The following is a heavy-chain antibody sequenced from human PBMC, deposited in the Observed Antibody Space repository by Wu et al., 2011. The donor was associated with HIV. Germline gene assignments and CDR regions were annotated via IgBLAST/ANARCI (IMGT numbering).Heavy chain of an antibody. CDR3: AISTVTTSYFDY. CDR1: GGDFSSYA. D-gene: IGHD4-17*01. J-gene: IGHJ4*02. CDR2: IIPMYGQG. Sequence: QVQVVQSGAAVKKPGSSVKVSCKASGGDFSSYAIAWVRLAPGQGLEWSGGIIPMYGQGHYAQKWQGRMTITADESTSTVYMELNSLTFEDTAIYYCAISTVTTSYFDYWGQGTQVTVSS. V-gene: IGHV1-69*12.